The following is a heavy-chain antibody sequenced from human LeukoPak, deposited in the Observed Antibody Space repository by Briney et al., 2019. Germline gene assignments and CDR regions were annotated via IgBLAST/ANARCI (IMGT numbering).Heavy chain of an antibody. CDR3: ATWSIAVAALDY. V-gene: IGHV1-24*01. CDR1: GYTLTELS. J-gene: IGHJ4*02. Sequence: ASVKVSCKVSGYTLTELSMHWVRQAPGKGLEWMGGFDPEDGETIYAQKFQGRVTMTEDTSTDTAYMELSSLRSEDTAVYYCATWSIAVAALDYWGQGTLVTVSS. CDR2: FDPEDGET. D-gene: IGHD6-19*01.